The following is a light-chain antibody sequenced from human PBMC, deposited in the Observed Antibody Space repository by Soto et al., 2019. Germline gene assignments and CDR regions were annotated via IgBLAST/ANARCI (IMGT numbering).Light chain of an antibody. CDR1: QSVSNN. Sequence: EIVMTQSPVTLSVSPGERVTLSCRASQSVSNNVAWYQQKSGQAPRLLIYGASTRVTGIPARFSGSGSATELTLTISSLQSEDFAIYYCQQHDHWPPVTFGQGTRLDIK. CDR2: GAS. CDR3: QQHDHWPPVT. J-gene: IGKJ5*01. V-gene: IGKV3-15*01.